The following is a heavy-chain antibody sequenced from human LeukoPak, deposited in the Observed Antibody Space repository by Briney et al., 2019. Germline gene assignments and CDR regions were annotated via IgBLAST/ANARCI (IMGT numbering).Heavy chain of an antibody. D-gene: IGHD3-9*01. J-gene: IGHJ4*02. CDR1: GLTFSTYG. CDR2: IQKDGSYE. V-gene: IGHV3-30*02. CDR3: AKDQGTTGSYDY. Sequence: PGGSLRLSCAASGLTFSTYGMDWVRQAPGQGLEWVAFIQKDGSYEYYADSAKGRFTISRDSSKNTLYLEMNNLRTEDTAVYYCAKDQGTTGSYDYWGQGTLVTVSS.